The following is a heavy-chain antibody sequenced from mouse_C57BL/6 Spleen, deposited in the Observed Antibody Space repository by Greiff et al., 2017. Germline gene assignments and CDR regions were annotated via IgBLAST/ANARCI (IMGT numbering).Heavy chain of an antibody. CDR2: IHPNSGST. D-gene: IGHD1-1*01. J-gene: IGHJ2*01. CDR1: GYTFTSYW. V-gene: IGHV1-64*01. Sequence: VQLQQPGAELVKPGASVKLSCKASGYTFTSYWMHWVKQRPGQGLEWIGMIHPNSGSTNYNEKFKSKATLTVDKSSSTAYMQLSSLTSEDSAVYYCARSDSYGSRDYWGQGTTLTVSS. CDR3: ARSDSYGSRDY.